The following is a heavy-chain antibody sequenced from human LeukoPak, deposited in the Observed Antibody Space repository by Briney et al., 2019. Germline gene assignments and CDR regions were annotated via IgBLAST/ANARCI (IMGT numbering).Heavy chain of an antibody. J-gene: IGHJ6*02. V-gene: IGHV3-23*01. CDR2: IHERGAT. CDR3: ARVIGFGGPXYXMDV. D-gene: IGHD3-16*01. Sequence: GGSLRLSCAASGFTLSNFAMSWVRQAPGKGLDWVSIIHERGATNHANSVGGRLSLSRDNSKNTLYLQMNSLRVEDTAIYYCARVIGFGGPXYXMDVWGQGTTVTVSS. CDR1: GFTLSNFA.